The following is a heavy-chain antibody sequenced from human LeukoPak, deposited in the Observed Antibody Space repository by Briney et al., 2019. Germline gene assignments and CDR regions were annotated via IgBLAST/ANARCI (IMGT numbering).Heavy chain of an antibody. CDR2: IYYSGST. D-gene: IGHD6-13*01. J-gene: IGHJ5*02. Sequence: SETLSLTCTVSGGSISSYYWSWIRQPPGKGLEWIGYIYYSGSTNYNPSLKSRVTISVDTSKNQFSLKLSSVTAADTAVYYCARVKSSWYPNWFDPWGQGTLVTVSS. V-gene: IGHV4-59*01. CDR3: ARVKSSWYPNWFDP. CDR1: GGSISSYY.